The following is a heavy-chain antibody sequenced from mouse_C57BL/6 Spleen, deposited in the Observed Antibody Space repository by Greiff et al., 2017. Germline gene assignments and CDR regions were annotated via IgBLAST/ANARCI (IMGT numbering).Heavy chain of an antibody. CDR2: IVHTSGGT. CDR3: ARVGCAWFAY. D-gene: IGHD3-3*01. J-gene: IGHJ3*01. Sequence: LQPGAELVKPGASVKLSCKASGYTFISYWMHWVKQRPGRGLEWIGRIVHTSGGTKYNEKFKSKATLTVVKPSRTAYMQLSSLTSEDAAFYYCARVGCAWFAYWGQGTLVTVSA. V-gene: IGHV1-72*01. CDR1: GYTFISYW.